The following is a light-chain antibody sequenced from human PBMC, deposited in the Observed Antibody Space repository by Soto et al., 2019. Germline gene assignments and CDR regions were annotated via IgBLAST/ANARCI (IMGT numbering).Light chain of an antibody. Sequence: DTQMTQSPSSVSASLGDGVPITCRASQGIGVYLAWFQQKPGNVPKLLIYAASTLQSGVPSRFSGSGSGTDFTLTISSLQPEDVATYCCQQYNSAPLTFGGGTKVEIK. J-gene: IGKJ4*01. V-gene: IGKV1-27*01. CDR1: QGIGVY. CDR3: QQYNSAPLT. CDR2: AAS.